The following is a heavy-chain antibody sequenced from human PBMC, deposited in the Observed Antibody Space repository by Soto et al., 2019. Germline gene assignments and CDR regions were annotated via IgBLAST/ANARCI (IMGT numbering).Heavy chain of an antibody. J-gene: IGHJ4*02. Sequence: GVLRLSCAASVFTFSSYDMHWVRQATGKGLEWVSAIGTAGDPYYPGSLKGRFTISRENAKNSLYLQMNSLRAGDTAVYYCARLRSGYFTGFDFWGLGTLVTVSS. V-gene: IGHV3-13*05. CDR3: ARLRSGYFTGFDF. CDR1: VFTFSSYD. CDR2: IGTAGDP. D-gene: IGHD3-3*01.